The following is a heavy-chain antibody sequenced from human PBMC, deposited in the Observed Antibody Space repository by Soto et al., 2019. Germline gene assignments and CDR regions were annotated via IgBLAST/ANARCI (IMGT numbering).Heavy chain of an antibody. V-gene: IGHV4-39*07. J-gene: IGHJ3*02. CDR3: ARRHYYDSSGYYSVDAFDI. CDR2: IYYSGST. Sequence: SETLSLTCTVSGGSISSSSYYWGWIRQPPGKGLEWIGSIYYSGSTYYNPSLKSRVTISVDTSKNQFSLKLSSVTAADTAVYYCARRHYYDSSGYYSVDAFDIWGQGTMVTVSS. CDR1: GGSISSSSYY. D-gene: IGHD3-22*01.